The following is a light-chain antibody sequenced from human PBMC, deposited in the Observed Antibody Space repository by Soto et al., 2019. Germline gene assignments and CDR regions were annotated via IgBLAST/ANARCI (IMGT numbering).Light chain of an antibody. CDR2: SVS. J-gene: IGKJ5*01. CDR1: QSIGKH. V-gene: IGKV1-39*01. Sequence: IHMTHSPSSLSASLGDTVTMTCRASQSIGKHLNWYQQKPGKAPKFLIYSVSSLQSGVPSRFSGSGSGTDFTLTINSLQPEDFATYYCQQGYSSAITFGQGTRLENK. CDR3: QQGYSSAIT.